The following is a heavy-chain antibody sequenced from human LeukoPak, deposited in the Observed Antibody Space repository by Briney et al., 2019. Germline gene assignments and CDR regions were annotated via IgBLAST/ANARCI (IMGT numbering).Heavy chain of an antibody. V-gene: IGHV3-48*04. J-gene: IGHJ6*03. CDR2: ISSSGSTI. Sequence: PGGSLRLSCAASGFTFSSYWMNWVRQAPGKGLEWVSYISSSGSTIYYADSVKGRFTISRDNAKNSLYLQMNSLRAEGTAVYYCARENGLLWFGELLYYYYYYMDVWGKGTTVTISS. CDR3: ARENGLLWFGELLYYYYYYMDV. CDR1: GFTFSSYW. D-gene: IGHD3-10*01.